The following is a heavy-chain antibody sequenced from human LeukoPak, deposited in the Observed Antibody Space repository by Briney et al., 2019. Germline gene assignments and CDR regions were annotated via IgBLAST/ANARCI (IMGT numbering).Heavy chain of an antibody. V-gene: IGHV3-53*01. D-gene: IGHD6-13*01. CDR1: GFTVIDNY. Sequence: GGSLRLSCAASGFTVIDNYMSWVRQAPGEGLEWVSGIYSGGSTYYADSVKGRFTISRDNSKNTVYLQMNSLRAEDTAVYYCARVWYSTYFDSWGQGTLVTVSS. CDR2: IYSGGST. J-gene: IGHJ4*02. CDR3: ARVWYSTYFDS.